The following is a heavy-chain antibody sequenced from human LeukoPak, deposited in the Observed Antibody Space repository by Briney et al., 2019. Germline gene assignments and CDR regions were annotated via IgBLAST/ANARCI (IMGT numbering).Heavy chain of an antibody. CDR1: GFPFRSYA. J-gene: IGHJ4*02. V-gene: IGHV3-23*01. Sequence: GGSLRLSCAASGFPFRSYAMSWVRQAPGKGLEWVSAMSGSGGNTYYADSVKGRFTISRDNSKNTLYLQMNSLRAEDTAVYYCAKDSWVVATIPGTFDYWGQGTLVTVSS. CDR2: MSGSGGNT. D-gene: IGHD5-12*01. CDR3: AKDSWVVATIPGTFDY.